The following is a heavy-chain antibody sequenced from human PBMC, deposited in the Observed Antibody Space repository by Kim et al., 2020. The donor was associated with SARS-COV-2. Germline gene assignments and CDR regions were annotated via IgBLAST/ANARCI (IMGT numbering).Heavy chain of an antibody. J-gene: IGHJ4*02. CDR3: ARDYGDYVLDY. D-gene: IGHD4-17*01. Sequence: ASVKVSRKASGYTFTGYYMHWVRQAPGQGLEWMGWINPNSGGTNYAQKFQGWVTMTRDTSISTAYMELSRLRSDDTAVYYCARDYGDYVLDYWGQGTLVTVSS. CDR1: GYTFTGYY. V-gene: IGHV1-2*04. CDR2: INPNSGGT.